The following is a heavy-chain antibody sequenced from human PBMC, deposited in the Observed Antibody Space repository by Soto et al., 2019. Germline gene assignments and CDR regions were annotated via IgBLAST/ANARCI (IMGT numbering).Heavy chain of an antibody. V-gene: IGHV3-30*18. CDR3: AKDLEGYCSGGSCYNSWFDP. CDR2: ISYDGSNK. J-gene: IGHJ5*02. Sequence: ESGGGVVQPGRSLRLSCAASGFTFSSYGMHWVRQAPGKGLEWVAVISYDGSNKYYADSVKGRFTISRDNSKNTLYLQMNSLRAEDTAVYYCAKDLEGYCSGGSCYNSWFDPWGQGTLVTVSS. CDR1: GFTFSSYG. D-gene: IGHD2-15*01.